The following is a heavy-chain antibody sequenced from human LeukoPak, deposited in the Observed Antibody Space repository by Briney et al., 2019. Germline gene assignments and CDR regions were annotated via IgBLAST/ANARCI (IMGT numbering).Heavy chain of an antibody. J-gene: IGHJ6*04. CDR2: IGAYNGNT. CDR1: GYTFTSYG. D-gene: IGHD3-16*01. CDR3: ARDVWGKVGTKDTYYYHGMNV. Sequence: GASVKVSCKASGYTFTSYGISWVRQAPGQGLEWMGWIGAYNGNTNYAQKLQGTHTMTKDTSTSTAYMELRRLRYDDTAVYYCARDVWGKVGTKDTYYYHGMNVWGKGTTVTVSP. V-gene: IGHV1-18*01.